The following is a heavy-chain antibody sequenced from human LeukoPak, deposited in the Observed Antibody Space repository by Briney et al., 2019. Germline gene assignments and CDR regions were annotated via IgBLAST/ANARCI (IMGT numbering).Heavy chain of an antibody. CDR2: IKQDGSEK. CDR1: GFTFSSYE. Sequence: GGSLRLSCAAAGFTFSSYEMNWVRQAPGKGLEWVANIKQDGSEKYYVDSVKGRFTISRDNAKNSLYLQMNSLRAEDTAVYYCAKDHGYSYGYFDYWGQGTLVTVSS. D-gene: IGHD5-18*01. J-gene: IGHJ4*02. V-gene: IGHV3-7*01. CDR3: AKDHGYSYGYFDY.